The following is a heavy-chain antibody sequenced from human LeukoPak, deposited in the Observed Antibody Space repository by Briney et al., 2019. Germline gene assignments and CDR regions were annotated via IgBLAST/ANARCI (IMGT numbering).Heavy chain of an antibody. V-gene: IGHV3-15*01. J-gene: IGHJ6*03. CDR2: IKSKTDGGTT. Sequence: GGSLRLSCAASGFTFSSYDMTWVRQAPGKGLEWVGRIKSKTDGGTTDYAAPVKGRFTISRDDSKNTLYLQMNSLKTEDTAVYYCTTVAEQWLAYYYYYMDVWGKGTTVTISS. CDR3: TTVAEQWLAYYYYYMDV. D-gene: IGHD6-19*01. CDR1: GFTFSSYD.